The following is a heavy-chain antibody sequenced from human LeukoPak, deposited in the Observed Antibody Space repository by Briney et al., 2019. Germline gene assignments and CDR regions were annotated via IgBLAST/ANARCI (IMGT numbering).Heavy chain of an antibody. V-gene: IGHV3-23*01. CDR1: GFTFSNYA. J-gene: IGHJ4*02. D-gene: IGHD2-2*01. Sequence: GGTLRLSCAASGFTFSNYAMNWVRQAPGKGLEWVSVISGSGNNRYYADSVKGRFTISRDNSKNTLYLQMNSLRAEDTAVYYCAKDWSPYLGYCSSTSCYGIDYWGQGTLVTVSS. CDR2: ISGSGNNR. CDR3: AKDWSPYLGYCSSTSCYGIDY.